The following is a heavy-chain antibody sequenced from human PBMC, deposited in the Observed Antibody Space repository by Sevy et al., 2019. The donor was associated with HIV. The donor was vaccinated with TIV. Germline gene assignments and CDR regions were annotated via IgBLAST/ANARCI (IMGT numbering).Heavy chain of an antibody. CDR3: ARGDYFGSGSANYYDYGMDV. Sequence: QSQTLSLTCAISGDSVSSNSAAWNWIRQSPSRGLEWLGRTYYRSKWYNDYAVSVKSRITINPDTSKNQFSLQLNSVTPEDTAVYYRARGDYFGSGSANYYDYGMDVWGQGTTVTVSS. J-gene: IGHJ6*02. D-gene: IGHD3-10*01. V-gene: IGHV6-1*01. CDR1: GDSVSSNSAA. CDR2: TYYRSKWYN.